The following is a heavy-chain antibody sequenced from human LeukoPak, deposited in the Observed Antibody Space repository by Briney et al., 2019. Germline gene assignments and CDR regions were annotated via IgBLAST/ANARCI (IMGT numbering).Heavy chain of an antibody. CDR3: ARYCTGHCYTGDSYYFDY. V-gene: IGHV4-59*01. CDR1: GVSISSYY. J-gene: IGHJ4*02. CDR2: IYYSGST. D-gene: IGHD2-2*02. Sequence: SETLSLTCTVSGVSISSYYWSWIRQPPGKGLEWIGYIYYSGSTNYNPSLKSRVTISVDTSKNQFSLKLSSVTAADTAVYYCARYCTGHCYTGDSYYFDYWGQGTLVTVSS.